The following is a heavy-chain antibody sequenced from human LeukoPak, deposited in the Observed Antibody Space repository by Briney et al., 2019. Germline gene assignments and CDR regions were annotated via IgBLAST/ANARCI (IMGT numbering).Heavy chain of an antibody. CDR3: ARLRAVAPHVRYFDL. CDR2: IYYSGST. J-gene: IGHJ2*01. D-gene: IGHD6-19*01. V-gene: IGHV4-59*01. Sequence: SETLSLTCSVSGGSISSYYWSWIRQPPGKGLEWIGYIYYSGSTNYNPSLKSRVTISVDTSKNQFSLKLSSVTAADTAVYYCARLRAVAPHVRYFDLWGRGTLVTVSP. CDR1: GGSISSYY.